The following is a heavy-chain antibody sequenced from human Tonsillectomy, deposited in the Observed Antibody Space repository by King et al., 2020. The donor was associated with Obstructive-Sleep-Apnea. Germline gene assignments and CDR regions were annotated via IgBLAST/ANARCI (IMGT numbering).Heavy chain of an antibody. CDR2: FDPEDGET. CDR3: ATSKPMIVVVMVY. CDR1: GYTLTELS. V-gene: IGHV1-24*01. D-gene: IGHD3-22*01. J-gene: IGHJ4*02. Sequence: QLQLVQSGAEVKKPGASVKVSCKVSGYTLTELSMHWVRQAPGQGLEWMGSFDPEDGETIYAQRFQGRVTITEDTSKDTAYMELSSLRSEDTALYYCATSKPMIVVVMVYWGQGTLVTVSS.